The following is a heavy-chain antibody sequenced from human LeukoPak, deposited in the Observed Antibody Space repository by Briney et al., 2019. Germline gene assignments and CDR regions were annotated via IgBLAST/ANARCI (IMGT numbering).Heavy chain of an antibody. CDR1: IFVFSEYY. J-gene: IGHJ4*02. CDR2: ITNDGSRQ. V-gene: IGHV3-30*18. Sequence: GGSLRLSCEPSIFVFSEYYMHWVRLAPGKGLEWLAVITNDGSRQFYADSVKGRFTVSRDNSKSLLFLQMESLRHDDTGIYYCAKGRRTGFVDYWGQGALVTVSS. D-gene: IGHD1-1*01. CDR3: AKGRRTGFVDY.